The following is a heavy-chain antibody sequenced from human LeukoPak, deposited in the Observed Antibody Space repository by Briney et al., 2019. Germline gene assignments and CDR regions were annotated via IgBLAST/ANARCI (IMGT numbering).Heavy chain of an antibody. J-gene: IGHJ5*02. Sequence: SETLSLTCAVYGGSFSGYYWSWIRQPPGKGLEWSGEINHSGSTNYNPSLKSRVTISVDTSKNQFSLKLSSVTAADTAVYYCARGGVEPDYDILIGYPGRWFDPWGQGTLVTVSS. V-gene: IGHV4-34*01. CDR2: INHSGST. CDR1: GGSFSGYY. D-gene: IGHD3-9*01. CDR3: ARGGVEPDYDILIGYPGRWFDP.